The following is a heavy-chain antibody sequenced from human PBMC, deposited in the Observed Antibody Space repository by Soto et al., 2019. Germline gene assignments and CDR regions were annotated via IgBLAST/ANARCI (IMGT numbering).Heavy chain of an antibody. J-gene: IGHJ5*02. CDR3: TKVSSGWFDP. D-gene: IGHD2-8*01. V-gene: IGHV4-39*01. CDR2: AYYSGNT. Sequence: PSETLSLTCTVSGGSISSSGFSRGWVRQPPGKGLEWIGCAYYSGNTYYNPSLKSRVTISVDTSGNQFSLRLNSVTAADTAVYYCTKVSSGWFDPWGQGTLVTVSS. CDR1: GGSISSSGFS.